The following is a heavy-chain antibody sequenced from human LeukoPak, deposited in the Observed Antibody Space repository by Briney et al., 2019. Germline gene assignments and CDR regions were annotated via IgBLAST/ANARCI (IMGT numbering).Heavy chain of an antibody. CDR2: INPSGGST. Sequence: ASVKVSCKASGYTFTSYYMHWVRQAPGQGLEWMGIINPSGGSTSYAQKFQGRVTMTRDMSTSTVYMELSSLRSEDTAVYYCARDLKAGYYDFWSGYYIDYWGQGTLVTVSS. CDR3: ARDLKAGYYDFWSGYYIDY. J-gene: IGHJ4*02. D-gene: IGHD3-3*01. V-gene: IGHV1-46*01. CDR1: GYTFTSYY.